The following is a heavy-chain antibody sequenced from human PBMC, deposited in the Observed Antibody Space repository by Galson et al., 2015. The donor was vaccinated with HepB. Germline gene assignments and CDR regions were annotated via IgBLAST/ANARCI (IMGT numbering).Heavy chain of an antibody. Sequence: SLRLSCAASGFTFSNYSMNWVRRAPGKGLEWISYTTGSGGTIYYADSVKGRFTISRDNAKNSLYLQMNSLRVEDTAVYYCARGSYNWGQGTLVTVSS. D-gene: IGHD1-26*01. CDR1: GFTFSNYS. CDR2: TTGSGGTI. J-gene: IGHJ4*02. V-gene: IGHV3-48*04. CDR3: ARGSYN.